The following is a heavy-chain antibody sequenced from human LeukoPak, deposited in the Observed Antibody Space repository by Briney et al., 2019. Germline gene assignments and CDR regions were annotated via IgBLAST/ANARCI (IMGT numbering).Heavy chain of an antibody. D-gene: IGHD2-15*01. Sequence: SETLSLTCAVHGGSFSGYYWSWIRQPPGKGLEWIGEINHSGSTNYNPSLKSRVTISVDTSKNQFSLKLSSVTAADTAVYYCARAVGYCSGGSCSLDYWGQGTLVTVSS. CDR2: INHSGST. CDR3: ARAVGYCSGGSCSLDY. V-gene: IGHV4-34*01. J-gene: IGHJ4*02. CDR1: GGSFSGYY.